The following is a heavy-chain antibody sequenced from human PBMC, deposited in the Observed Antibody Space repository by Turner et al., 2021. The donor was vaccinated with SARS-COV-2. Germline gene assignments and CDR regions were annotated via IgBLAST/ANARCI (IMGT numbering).Heavy chain of an antibody. V-gene: IGHV1-69*10. CDR3: ARNTLGKRSGWYLGY. D-gene: IGHD6-19*01. CDR1: GGTFTSYA. CDR2: IIPLGEKT. J-gene: IGHJ4*02. Sequence: QVQLVQSGPEGKKPGSSVKVSCTSSGGTFTSYAISWVRQAPGQGIEWIGGIIPLGEKTSYAQKFQGRVTITADKSTRTGYMEVNSLTSDDTAVYYCARNTLGKRSGWYLGYWGQGTLVTVSS.